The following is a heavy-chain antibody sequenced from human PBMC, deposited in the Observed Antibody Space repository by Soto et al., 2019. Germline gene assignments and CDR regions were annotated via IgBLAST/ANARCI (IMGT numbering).Heavy chain of an antibody. J-gene: IGHJ6*02. CDR3: ASGDCSSTSCYRGGGYYYYGMDV. Sequence: QVQLVQSGAEVKKPGSSVKVSCKASGGTFSSYAISWVRQAPGQGLEWMGGIIPIFGTANYAQKFQGRVTITAEKSTSKAYMELSSLRSEDTAVYYCASGDCSSTSCYRGGGYYYYGMDVWGQGTTVTVSS. D-gene: IGHD2-2*01. CDR2: IIPIFGTA. V-gene: IGHV1-69*06. CDR1: GGTFSSYA.